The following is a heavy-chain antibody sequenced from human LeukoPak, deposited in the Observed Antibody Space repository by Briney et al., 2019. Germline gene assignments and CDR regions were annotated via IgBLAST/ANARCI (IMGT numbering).Heavy chain of an antibody. J-gene: IGHJ6*02. D-gene: IGHD6-13*01. CDR3: ARGDLRGIAASNYYYYGMDV. V-gene: IGHV4-34*01. Sequence: PSETLSLTCAVYGGSFSGYYWSWIRQPPGKGLEWIGEINHSGSTNYNPSLKSRVIISVDTSKNQFSLKLSSVTAADTAVYYCARGDLRGIAASNYYYYGMDVWGQGTTVTVSS. CDR2: INHSGST. CDR1: GGSFSGYY.